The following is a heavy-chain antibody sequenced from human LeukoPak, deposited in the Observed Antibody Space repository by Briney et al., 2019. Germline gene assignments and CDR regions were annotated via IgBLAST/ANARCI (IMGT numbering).Heavy chain of an antibody. V-gene: IGHV1-69*05. CDR2: IIPIFGTA. CDR1: GGTFSSYA. J-gene: IGHJ4*02. D-gene: IGHD3-22*01. CDR3: ARDNNYYDSSGYSVRALGY. Sequence: ASVKVSCKASGGTFSSYAISWVRQAPGQGLEWMGGIIPIFGTANYAQKFQGRVTITTDESTSTACMELSSLRSEDTAVYYCARDNNYYDSSGYSVRALGYWGQGTLVTVSS.